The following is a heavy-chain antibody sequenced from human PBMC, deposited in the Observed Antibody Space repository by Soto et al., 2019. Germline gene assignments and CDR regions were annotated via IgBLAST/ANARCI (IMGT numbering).Heavy chain of an antibody. D-gene: IGHD5-12*01. Sequence: ASVKVSCKASGGTFSSYAISWVRQAPGQGLEWMGGIIPIFGTANYAQKFQGRVTITADESTSTAYMELSSLRSEDTVVYYCATGPVATNHEAYYYYYYYMDVWGKGTTVTVSS. V-gene: IGHV1-69*13. CDR3: ATGPVATNHEAYYYYYYYMDV. CDR2: IIPIFGTA. CDR1: GGTFSSYA. J-gene: IGHJ6*03.